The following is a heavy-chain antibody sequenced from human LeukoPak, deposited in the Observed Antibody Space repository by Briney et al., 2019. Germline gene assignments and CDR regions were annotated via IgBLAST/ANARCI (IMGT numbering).Heavy chain of an antibody. CDR3: AILTGQRAYSSGYSQTFDY. Sequence: GGSLRLSCAASGFTFSSYGMPWVRQAPGKGLEWVAVISYDGSNKYYADSVKGRFTISRDNSKNTLYLQMNSLRAEDTAVYYCAILTGQRAYSSGYSQTFDYWGQGTLVTVSS. CDR2: ISYDGSNK. D-gene: IGHD3-22*01. J-gene: IGHJ4*02. V-gene: IGHV3-30*03. CDR1: GFTFSSYG.